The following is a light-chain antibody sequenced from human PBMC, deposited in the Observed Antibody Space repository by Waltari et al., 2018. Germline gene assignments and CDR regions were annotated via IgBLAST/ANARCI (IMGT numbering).Light chain of an antibody. J-gene: IGKJ1*01. Sequence: DIQMTQSPSTLSASVGARVTITCRASQSLSNWLAWYQQKPGKAHKVLIYKASTLESGVPSRFSGSGSGTEFTLTISSLQPDDFATDYCQQYRNLWTFGQGTKVEIK. CDR1: QSLSNW. V-gene: IGKV1-5*03. CDR3: QQYRNLWT. CDR2: KAS.